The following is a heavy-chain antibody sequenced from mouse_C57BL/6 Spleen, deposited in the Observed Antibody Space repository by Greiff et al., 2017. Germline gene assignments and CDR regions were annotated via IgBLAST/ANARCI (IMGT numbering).Heavy chain of an antibody. J-gene: IGHJ4*01. Sequence: QVQLKESGPELVKPGASVKISCKASGYAFSSSWMNWVKQRPGKGLEWIGRIYPGDGDTNYNGKFKGKATLTADKSSSTAYMQLSSLTSEDSAVYFCARGGGSGYPYYAMDYWGQGTSVTVSS. CDR1: GYAFSSSW. CDR2: IYPGDGDT. D-gene: IGHD3-2*02. CDR3: ARGGGSGYPYYAMDY. V-gene: IGHV1-82*01.